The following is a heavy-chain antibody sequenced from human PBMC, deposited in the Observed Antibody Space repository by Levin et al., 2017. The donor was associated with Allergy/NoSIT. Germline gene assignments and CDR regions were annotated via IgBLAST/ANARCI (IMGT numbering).Heavy chain of an antibody. D-gene: IGHD1-26*01. CDR1: GFTVSSNY. J-gene: IGHJ4*02. Sequence: GGSLRLSCAASGFTVSSNYMSWVRQAPGKGLEWVSVIYSGGSTYYADSVKGRFTISRDNSKNTLYLQMNSLRAEDTAVYYCARDKVGSYFPSDYWGQGTLVTVSS. CDR2: IYSGGST. V-gene: IGHV3-66*01. CDR3: ARDKVGSYFPSDY.